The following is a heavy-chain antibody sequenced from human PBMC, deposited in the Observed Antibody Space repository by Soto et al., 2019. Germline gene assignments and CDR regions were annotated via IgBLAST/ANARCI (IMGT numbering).Heavy chain of an antibody. CDR2: ISYDGSNK. D-gene: IGHD3-3*01. Sequence: QVQLVESGGGVVQPGRSLRLSCAASAFTFSCYGMHWVRQAPGKGLEWVAVISYDGSNKYYADSVKGRFTISRDNSKNTLYLQMNSLRAEDTAVYDCAKIVCPLCSGYYIPDYWGQGTLVTVSS. CDR3: AKIVCPLCSGYYIPDY. J-gene: IGHJ4*02. V-gene: IGHV3-30*18. CDR1: AFTFSCYG.